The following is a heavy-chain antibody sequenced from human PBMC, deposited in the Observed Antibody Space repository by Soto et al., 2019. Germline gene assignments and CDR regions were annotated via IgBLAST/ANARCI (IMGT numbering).Heavy chain of an antibody. D-gene: IGHD2-2*01. CDR3: AKESCISTNC. V-gene: IGHV3-23*01. J-gene: IGHJ4*02. CDR2: IGDNGDST. CDR1: GFIFSNYA. Sequence: DVQLLESGGDLVQPGGSLRLSCAASGFIFSNYAMNWVRQPPGKGLEWVSGIGDNGDSTYYADSVKGRFTISRDNSKNTLYLQINSLRAEDTAVYYCAKESCISTNCWGQGTLVTVSS.